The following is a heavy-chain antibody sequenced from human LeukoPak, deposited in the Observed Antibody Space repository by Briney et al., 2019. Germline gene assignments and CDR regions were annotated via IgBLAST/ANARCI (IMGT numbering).Heavy chain of an antibody. V-gene: IGHV4-61*02. CDR2: IYTSGST. CDR1: GGSSSSGSYF. J-gene: IGHJ4*02. Sequence: SETLSLXCTVSGGSSSSGSYFWSWIRQPAGKGPEWIGRIYTSGSTNYNPSLKSRVTISVDTSKNQLSLKLSSVTAADTAVYYCARSEVDWNHYYFDYWGQGTLVTVSS. D-gene: IGHD1-1*01. CDR3: ARSEVDWNHYYFDY.